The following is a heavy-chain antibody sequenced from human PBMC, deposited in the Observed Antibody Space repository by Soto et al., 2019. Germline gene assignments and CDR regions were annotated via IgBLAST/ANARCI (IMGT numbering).Heavy chain of an antibody. CDR1: GFTFSDVW. Sequence: EVQLVESGGCLVKPGGSLRLSCAASGFTFSDVWMTWVRQAPGKGLEWVGRIKRKIDGETTDYAAPVKGRFTISRDDLKNTLFLPMNSLKSEDTAVYYCAVDAQCSSTNCPGAFDIWGQGTMVTVSS. CDR2: IKRKIDGETT. CDR3: AVDAQCSSTNCPGAFDI. D-gene: IGHD2-2*01. V-gene: IGHV3-15*01. J-gene: IGHJ3*02.